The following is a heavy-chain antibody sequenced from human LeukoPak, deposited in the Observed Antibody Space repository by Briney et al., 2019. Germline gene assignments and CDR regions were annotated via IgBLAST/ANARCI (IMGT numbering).Heavy chain of an antibody. CDR3: ARAEYYYGSGSPPGDY. Sequence: GESLKISCKGSGYSFTSYWIGWVRQMPGKGLEWMGIIYPGDSDTRHSPSFQGQVTISADRSISTAYLQWSSLKASDTAMYYCARAEYYYGSGSPPGDYWGQGTLVTVSS. CDR2: IYPGDSDT. J-gene: IGHJ4*02. V-gene: IGHV5-51*01. D-gene: IGHD3-10*01. CDR1: GYSFTSYW.